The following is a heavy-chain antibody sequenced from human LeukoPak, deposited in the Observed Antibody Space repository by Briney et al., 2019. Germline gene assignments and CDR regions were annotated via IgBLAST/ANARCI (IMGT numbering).Heavy chain of an antibody. Sequence: GGSLRLSCAASGFTFSSYAMSWVRQAPGKGLEWVSAISGSGGSTYYADSVKGRFTISRDNSKNTLYLQMNSLRAEDTAVYYCVRDCSAGSCYSDNVFWGQGTLVTVSS. V-gene: IGHV3-23*01. D-gene: IGHD2-15*01. J-gene: IGHJ4*02. CDR2: ISGSGGST. CDR1: GFTFSSYA. CDR3: VRDCSAGSCYSDNVF.